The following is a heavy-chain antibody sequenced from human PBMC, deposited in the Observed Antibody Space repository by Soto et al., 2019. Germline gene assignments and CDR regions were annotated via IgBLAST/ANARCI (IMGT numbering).Heavy chain of an antibody. V-gene: IGHV1-46*01. D-gene: IGHD4-17*01. CDR2: INPNGGST. J-gene: IGHJ4*02. Sequence: ASVKVSCKAPGDTFTSYYMHWVRQAPGHGLEWMGVINPNGGSTRFAQKFQGRVTMTSDTSTSTVYMELRGLTSEDTAVYYCARRPPFSHGNFVTYFFDFWGQGTLVTVSS. CDR1: GDTFTSYY. CDR3: ARRPPFSHGNFVTYFFDF.